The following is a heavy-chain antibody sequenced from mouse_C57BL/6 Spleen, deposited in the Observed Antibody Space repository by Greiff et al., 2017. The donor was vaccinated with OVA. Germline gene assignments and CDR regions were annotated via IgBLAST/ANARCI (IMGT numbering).Heavy chain of an antibody. CDR1: GYTFTSYW. CDR3: ARGKRGDY. V-gene: IGHV1-53*01. J-gene: IGHJ2*01. CDR2: INPSNGGT. Sequence: QVQLQQPGTELVKPGASVKLSCKASGYTFTSYWMHWVKQRPGQGLAWIGNINPSNGGTTYNEKFKSKATLTVDKSSSTAYMQLSSLTSEDSAVYYCARGKRGDYWGQGTTLTVSS.